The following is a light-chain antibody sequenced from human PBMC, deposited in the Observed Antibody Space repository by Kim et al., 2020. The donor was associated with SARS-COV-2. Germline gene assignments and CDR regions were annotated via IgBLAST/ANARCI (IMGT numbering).Light chain of an antibody. Sequence: GAVTPTRGLSTGTGPNGPPPYRVQQKPGQGPRTTDYDTSNKHPWTPARLSGSLLGGNAALTLSGALPEDEAEYYCLLYYNGYRIFGGGTQLTVL. V-gene: IGLV7-46*01. CDR3: LLYYNGYRI. CDR1: TGTGPNGPP. CDR2: DTS. J-gene: IGLJ2*01.